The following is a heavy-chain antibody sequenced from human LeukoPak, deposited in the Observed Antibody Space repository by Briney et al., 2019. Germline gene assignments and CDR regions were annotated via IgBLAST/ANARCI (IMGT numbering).Heavy chain of an antibody. CDR1: GYTFTSYY. D-gene: IGHD1-26*01. CDR2: INPSGGST. J-gene: IGHJ5*02. V-gene: IGHV1-46*01. Sequence: ASVKVSCKASGYTFTSYYMHWVRQAPGQGLEWMGIINPSGGSTSYAQKFQGRVTMTTDTSTSTAYMELRSLRSDDTAVYYCARAGGPRGVGATSNWFDPWGQGTLITVSS. CDR3: ARAGGPRGVGATSNWFDP.